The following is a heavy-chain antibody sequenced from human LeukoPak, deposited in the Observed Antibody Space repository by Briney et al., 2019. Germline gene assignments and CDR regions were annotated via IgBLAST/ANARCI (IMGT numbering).Heavy chain of an antibody. CDR2: IYYSGST. CDR1: GGSVSSGSYY. CDR3: ARERGYHKLYYFDY. V-gene: IGHV4-61*01. D-gene: IGHD6-25*01. Sequence: SETLSLTCTVSGGSVSSGSYYWSWIRQPPGKGLEWIGYIYYSGSTNYNPSLKSRVTISVDTSKNLFSLKLSSVTAADTAVYYCARERGYHKLYYFDYWGQGTLVTVSS. J-gene: IGHJ4*02.